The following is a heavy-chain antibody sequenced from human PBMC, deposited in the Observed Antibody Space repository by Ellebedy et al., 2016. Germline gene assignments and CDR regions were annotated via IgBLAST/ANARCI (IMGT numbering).Heavy chain of an antibody. J-gene: IGHJ4*02. CDR2: ISYDGSNK. CDR3: AKSGSSWYGGDFDY. Sequence: GESLKISXAASGFTFSSYGMHWVRQAPGKGLEWVAVISYDGSNKYYADSVKGRFTISRDNSKNTLYLQMNSLRAEDTAVYYCAKSGSSWYGGDFDYWGQGTLVTVSS. D-gene: IGHD6-13*01. CDR1: GFTFSSYG. V-gene: IGHV3-30*18.